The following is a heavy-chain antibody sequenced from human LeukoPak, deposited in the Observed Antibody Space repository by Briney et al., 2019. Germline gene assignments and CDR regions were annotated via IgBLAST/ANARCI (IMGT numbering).Heavy chain of an antibody. Sequence: PSETLSLTCAVCGGSFSGYYWSWIRQPPGKGLEWIGEINHSGSTNYNPSLKSRVTISVDTSKNQFSLKLSSVTAADTAVYYCARGGYYGDYLFDYWGQGTLVTVSS. CDR2: INHSGST. CDR3: ARGGYYGDYLFDY. J-gene: IGHJ4*02. V-gene: IGHV4-34*01. D-gene: IGHD4-17*01. CDR1: GGSFSGYY.